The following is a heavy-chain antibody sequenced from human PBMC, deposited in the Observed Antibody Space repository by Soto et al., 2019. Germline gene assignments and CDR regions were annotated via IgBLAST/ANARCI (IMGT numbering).Heavy chain of an antibody. J-gene: IGHJ4*02. CDR1: GGSISSGGYY. CDR2: IYYSGST. V-gene: IGHV4-31*03. Sequence: SETLSLTCTVSGGSISSGGYYWSWIRQHPGKGLEWIGYIYYSGSTYYNPSLKSRVTISVDTSKNQFSLKLSSVTAADTAVYYCASTYYYDSSGYYTFDYWGQGTLVTVSS. D-gene: IGHD3-22*01. CDR3: ASTYYYDSSGYYTFDY.